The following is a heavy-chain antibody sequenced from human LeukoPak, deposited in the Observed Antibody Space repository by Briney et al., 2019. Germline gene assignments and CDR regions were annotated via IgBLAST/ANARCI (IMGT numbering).Heavy chain of an antibody. CDR3: ARPYSSGWFHGPGYAFDI. CDR2: IYYSGST. Sequence: SETLSLTCTVSGGSISSSSYYWGWIRQPPGKGLEWIGSIYYSGSTHYNPSLKSRVTISVDTSKNQFSLKLSSVTAADTAVYYCARPYSSGWFHGPGYAFDIWGQGTMVTVSS. V-gene: IGHV4-39*01. CDR1: GGSISSSSYY. D-gene: IGHD6-19*01. J-gene: IGHJ3*02.